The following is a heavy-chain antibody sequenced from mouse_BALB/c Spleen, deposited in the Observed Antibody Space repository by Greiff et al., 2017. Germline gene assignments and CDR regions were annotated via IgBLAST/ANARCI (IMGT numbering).Heavy chain of an antibody. CDR1: GFTFSSFG. J-gene: IGHJ2*02. Sequence: EVKLVESGGGLVQPGGSRKLSCAASGFTFSSFGMHWVRQAPEKGLEWVAYISSGSSTIYYADTVKGRFTISRDNPKNTLFLQMTSLRSEDTAMYYCARERSYYFDYWGQGTSLTVSS. CDR3: ARERSYYFDY. V-gene: IGHV5-17*02. CDR2: ISSGSSTI.